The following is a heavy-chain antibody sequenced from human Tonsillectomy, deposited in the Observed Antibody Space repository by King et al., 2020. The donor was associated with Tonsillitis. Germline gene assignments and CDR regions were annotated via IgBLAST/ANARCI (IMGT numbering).Heavy chain of an antibody. Sequence: VQLVESGGGLVQPGGSLRLSCAASGFTFTTYAMNWVRQAPGKGLEWVSGITSSGGSTYYADSVKGRFSISRDNSKNTLHLQMNSLSAEDTAVYYCAKGPIVVVITTSHWFDPWGQGTLVTVSS. CDR1: GFTFTTYA. CDR3: AKGPIVVVITTSHWFDP. CDR2: ITSSGGST. J-gene: IGHJ5*02. V-gene: IGHV3-23*04. D-gene: IGHD3-22*01.